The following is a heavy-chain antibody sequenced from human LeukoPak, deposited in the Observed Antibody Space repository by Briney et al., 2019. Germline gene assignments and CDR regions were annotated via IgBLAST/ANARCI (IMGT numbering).Heavy chain of an antibody. V-gene: IGHV1-18*01. J-gene: IGHJ4*02. CDR3: ARDTPQHLKRFDY. CDR2: INTYNGNT. D-gene: IGHD6-13*01. CDR1: GYTLNKFG. Sequence: ASVKVSCKASGYTLNKFGMSWVRQAPGQGREGLGWINTYNGNTKLGEKFQGRVTMTTDTSTSIVHMELTSLRTDDTAVYFCARDTPQHLKRFDYWGQGTLITVSS.